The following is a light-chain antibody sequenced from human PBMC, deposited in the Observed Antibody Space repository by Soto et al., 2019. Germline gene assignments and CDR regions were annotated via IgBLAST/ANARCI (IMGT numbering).Light chain of an antibody. CDR1: QSVSNF. CDR3: QQYNNWWT. CDR2: GAS. V-gene: IGKV3-15*01. J-gene: IGKJ1*01. Sequence: EIVLTQSPATLSLSPGETATLSCRASQSVSNFLAWYQQKPGQAPRLLIYGASTRATGIPARFSGSGSGTEFTLTISSLQSEDFAVYYCQQYNNWWTFGQGTKVEIK.